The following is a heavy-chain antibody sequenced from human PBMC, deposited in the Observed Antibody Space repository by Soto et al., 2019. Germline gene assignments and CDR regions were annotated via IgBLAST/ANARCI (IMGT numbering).Heavy chain of an antibody. Sequence: PGESLKISCKGSGYSFTSYWISWVRQMPGKGLEWMGRIDPSDSYTNYSPSFQGHVTISADKSISTAYLQWSSLKASDTAMYYCARHSVYCGSLDCTRRGDDDYSGRDVWVQGTPVTVSS. D-gene: IGHD3-10*01. CDR3: ARHSVYCGSLDCTRRGDDDYSGRDV. CDR2: IDPSDSYT. J-gene: IGHJ6*02. CDR1: GYSFTSYW. V-gene: IGHV5-10-1*01.